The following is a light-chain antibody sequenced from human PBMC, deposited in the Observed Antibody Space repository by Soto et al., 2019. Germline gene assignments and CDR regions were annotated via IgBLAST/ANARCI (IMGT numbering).Light chain of an antibody. CDR3: QQGDSRPRT. V-gene: IGKV1-39*01. CDR2: TSS. J-gene: IGKJ1*01. Sequence: DIQLTQSPSSLSASVGDRVTITCRASQSISTSLNWYQQKPGKAPNLLIFTSSNLESGVPSRFSGSGSGTDFTLTISSRQPEDFATYFCQQGDSRPRTFGQGTKVEIK. CDR1: QSISTS.